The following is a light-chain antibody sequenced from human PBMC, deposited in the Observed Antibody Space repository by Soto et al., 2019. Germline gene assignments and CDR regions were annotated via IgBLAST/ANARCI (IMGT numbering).Light chain of an antibody. V-gene: IGLV2-14*01. CDR3: SSYTSSSTVV. CDR2: DVS. Sequence: QPVLTQPASVFGSPGQSITISCTGTSSDVGGYNYVSWYQQHPGKAPKLMIYDVSNRPSGVSNRFSGSKSGNTASLTISGLQAEDEADYYCSSYTSSSTVVFGGGTQLTVL. CDR1: SSDVGGYNY. J-gene: IGLJ2*01.